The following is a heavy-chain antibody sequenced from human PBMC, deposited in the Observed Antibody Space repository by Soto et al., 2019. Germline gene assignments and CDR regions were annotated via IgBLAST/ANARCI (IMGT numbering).Heavy chain of an antibody. V-gene: IGHV5-10-1*01. CDR3: VRETNGYFDY. D-gene: IGHD2-8*01. CDR2: IDPSDSYT. Sequence: PGESLKISCKGSGYSFTSYWISWVRQMPGKGLEWMGRIDPSDSYTNYSPSFQGHVTISADKSISTAYLQWSSLKASDTAMYYCVRETNGYFDYWGQGALVTAPQ. J-gene: IGHJ4*02. CDR1: GYSFTSYW.